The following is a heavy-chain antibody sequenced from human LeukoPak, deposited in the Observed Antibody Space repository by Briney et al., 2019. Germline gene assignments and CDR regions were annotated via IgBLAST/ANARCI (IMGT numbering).Heavy chain of an antibody. J-gene: IGHJ4*02. CDR3: AREVGATGVDY. D-gene: IGHD1-26*01. Sequence: GGSLRLSCAASGFTFSSYEMNWVRQAPGKGLEWVSYISSSGSTIYYADSVKGRFTISRDNAKNSLYLQMNSLRAEDTAVYYCAREVGATGVDYWGQGTLVTVSS. V-gene: IGHV3-48*03. CDR1: GFTFSSYE. CDR2: ISSSGSTI.